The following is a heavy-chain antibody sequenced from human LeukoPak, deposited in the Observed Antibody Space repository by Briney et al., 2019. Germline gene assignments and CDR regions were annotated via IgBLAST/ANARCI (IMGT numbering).Heavy chain of an antibody. CDR2: IYHSGST. CDR3: ARNPVGIITTHPNWFDP. J-gene: IGHJ5*02. CDR1: GGSISSSNW. D-gene: IGHD3-3*01. V-gene: IGHV4-4*02. Sequence: SGTLSLTCAVSGGSISSSNWWSWVRQPPGKGLEWIGEIYHSGSTNCNPSLKSRVTISVDKSKNQFSLKLNSVTAADTAVYYCARNPVGIITTHPNWFDPWGQGTLVTVSS.